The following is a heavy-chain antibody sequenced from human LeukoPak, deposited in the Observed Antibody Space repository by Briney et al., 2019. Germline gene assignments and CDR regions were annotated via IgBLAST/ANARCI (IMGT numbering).Heavy chain of an antibody. J-gene: IGHJ2*01. CDR1: GYTFTDYY. Sequence: ASVKISCKVSGYTFTDYYMHWVQQAPGKGPEWMGLVDPEDGETIYAEKFQGRVTITADTSTDTAYMELSSLRSEDTAVYYCATPSYGKNWYFDLWGRGTLVTVSS. CDR2: VDPEDGET. D-gene: IGHD5-18*01. CDR3: ATPSYGKNWYFDL. V-gene: IGHV1-69-2*01.